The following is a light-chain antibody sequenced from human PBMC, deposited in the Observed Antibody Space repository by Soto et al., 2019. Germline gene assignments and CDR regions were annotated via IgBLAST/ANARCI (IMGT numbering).Light chain of an antibody. V-gene: IGLV2-14*01. Sequence: QSALTQPASVSGSPGQSITISCTGTSSDVGRYNYVSWYQQYPGRAPKLIIYEVTNRPSGVSDRFSGPKSGNVASLTISGLQAADEADYYCGSYTSTYVRIFGTGTKVTAL. CDR2: EVT. CDR1: SSDVGRYNY. CDR3: GSYTSTYVRI. J-gene: IGLJ1*01.